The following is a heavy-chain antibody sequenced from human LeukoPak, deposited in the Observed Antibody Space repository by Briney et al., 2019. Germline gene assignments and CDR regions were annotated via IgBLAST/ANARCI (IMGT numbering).Heavy chain of an antibody. J-gene: IGHJ4*02. Sequence: SQTLSLTCTVSGGSISSGDYYWSWIRQPPGKGLEWVGYIFYTGSTYYNPSLKSRVTISVDTSKNQFSLRLSSVTAADTAVYYCASLAYYSFDYWGQGTLVTVSS. D-gene: IGHD2-21*01. CDR2: IFYTGST. V-gene: IGHV4-30-4*01. CDR3: ASLAYYSFDY. CDR1: GGSISSGDYY.